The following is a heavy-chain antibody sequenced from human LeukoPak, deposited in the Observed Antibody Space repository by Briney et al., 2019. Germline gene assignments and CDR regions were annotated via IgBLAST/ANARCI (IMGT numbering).Heavy chain of an antibody. J-gene: IGHJ6*03. Sequence: PGGSLRLSCAASGFTFSNAWMSWVRQAPGKGLEWVAFIRYDGSNKYYADSVKGRFTISRDNSKNTLYLQMNSLRAEDTAVYYCAKRGSIDRSGGPYYYMDVWGKGTTVTISS. CDR1: GFTFSNAW. D-gene: IGHD2-15*01. V-gene: IGHV3-30*02. CDR2: IRYDGSNK. CDR3: AKRGSIDRSGGPYYYMDV.